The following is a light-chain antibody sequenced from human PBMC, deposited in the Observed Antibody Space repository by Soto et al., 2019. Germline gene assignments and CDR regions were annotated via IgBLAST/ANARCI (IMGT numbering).Light chain of an antibody. Sequence: DVVMTQSPVSLPVALGQPASISCRSSQSLVHSDGNTYLIWFLQRPGLSPRRLIYKVSNRDSGVPDRISGRGSGTDFTLEISRVEAEDVGVYYCMQGAHWPPSFGQGTRVEI. J-gene: IGKJ1*01. V-gene: IGKV2-30*02. CDR2: KVS. CDR3: MQGAHWPPS. CDR1: QSLVHSDGNTY.